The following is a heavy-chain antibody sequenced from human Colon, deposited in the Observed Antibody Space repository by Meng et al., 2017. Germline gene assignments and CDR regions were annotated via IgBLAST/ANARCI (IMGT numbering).Heavy chain of an antibody. CDR2: IYTSGST. CDR1: GASINSGSYF. CDR3: ARVAVGYYDSSGYYYNWFDP. J-gene: IGHJ5*02. Sequence: LRLSCTVSGASINSGSYFWTWLRQPAGEGLEYIGRIYTSGSTDYNPSLKSRVTISLDTSKNHFSLNMTSVTAADTAVYYCARVAVGYYDSSGYYYNWFDPWGQGTLVTVSS. V-gene: IGHV4-61*02. D-gene: IGHD3-22*01.